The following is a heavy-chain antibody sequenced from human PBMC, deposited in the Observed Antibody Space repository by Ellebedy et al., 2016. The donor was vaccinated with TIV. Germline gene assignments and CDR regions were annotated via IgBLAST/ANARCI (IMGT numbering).Heavy chain of an antibody. J-gene: IGHJ4*02. CDR2: INPNRGDT. D-gene: IGHD1-26*01. CDR1: GYTFTSYG. Sequence: ASVKVSXXASGYTFTSYGISWVRQAPGQGLEWMGWINPNRGDTNYAQKFQGRVTMTRDTSISTVYMELRRLRLDDTAVYYCVRDDGAASGSYGRQDWGQGTLVTVSS. V-gene: IGHV1-2*02. CDR3: VRDDGAASGSYGRQD.